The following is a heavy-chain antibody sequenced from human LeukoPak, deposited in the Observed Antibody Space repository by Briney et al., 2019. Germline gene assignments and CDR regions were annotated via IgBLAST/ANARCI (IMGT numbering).Heavy chain of an antibody. CDR1: GFTFSNYG. D-gene: IGHD3-3*01. CDR3: AKAPHHDFWSGSIDY. J-gene: IGHJ4*02. CDR2: VRSDGSSK. V-gene: IGHV3-30*02. Sequence: GGSLRLSCAASGFTFSNYGMHWVRQAPGKGLEWVAFVRSDGSSKYYADSVKGRFTISRDNSKNTLYLQMNSLRAEDTAVYYCAKAPHHDFWSGSIDYWGQGTLVTVSS.